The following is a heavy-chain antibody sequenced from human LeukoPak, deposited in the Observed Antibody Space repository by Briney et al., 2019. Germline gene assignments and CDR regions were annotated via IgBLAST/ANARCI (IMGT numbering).Heavy chain of an antibody. CDR2: ISWNSGYI. J-gene: IGHJ4*02. D-gene: IGHD6-19*01. CDR3: AKVRGTYSSGYFFDY. Sequence: SLRLSCAASGFTFDNYAMHWVRQAPGKGLEWLSIISWNSGYIGYADSVKGRFTISRDNAKKFLDLQMNSLRAEDTAFYYCAKVRGTYSSGYFFDYWGQGTLVTVSS. CDR1: GFTFDNYA. V-gene: IGHV3-9*01.